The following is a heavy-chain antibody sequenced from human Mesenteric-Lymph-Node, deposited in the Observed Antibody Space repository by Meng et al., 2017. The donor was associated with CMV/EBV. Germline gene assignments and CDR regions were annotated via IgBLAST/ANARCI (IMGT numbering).Heavy chain of an antibody. CDR1: GFTFSNLG. V-gene: IGHV3-48*01. Sequence: GESLKISCTASGFTFSNLGMNWVRQAPGKGLEWISHIGSTRNGSPIYYADSVKGRFTISRDNAKNSLYLQMNSLRAEDTALYYCVKDPHVHVVLIPADYFDHWGQGTLVTVSS. D-gene: IGHD2-8*01. J-gene: IGHJ4*02. CDR2: IGSTRNGSPI. CDR3: VKDPHVHVVLIPADYFDH.